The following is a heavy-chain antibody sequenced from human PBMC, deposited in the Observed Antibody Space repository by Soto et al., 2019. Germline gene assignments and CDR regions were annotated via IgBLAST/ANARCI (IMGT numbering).Heavy chain of an antibody. D-gene: IGHD1-26*01. V-gene: IGHV4-4*02. CDR1: GGSTSSSDW. Sequence: QVHLQESGPGLVKPSETLSLTCAISGGSTSSSDWWTWVRQPPGEGLEWIGEIHRDGVTNYNSSLXSRLTISLDQSRNQFSRSLTSVTAAAAAVYFCAGRPEIHPRWGQGILVPVSS. J-gene: IGHJ4*02. CDR2: IHRDGVT. CDR3: AGRPEIHPR.